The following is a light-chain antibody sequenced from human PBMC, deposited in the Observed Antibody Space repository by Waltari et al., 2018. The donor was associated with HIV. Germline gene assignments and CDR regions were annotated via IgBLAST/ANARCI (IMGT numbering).Light chain of an antibody. V-gene: IGLV3-19*01. J-gene: IGLJ3*02. CDR3: NSRDSSDNHLV. CDR2: GKN. Sequence: SSELTQDPAVSVALGQTVRITCQGDSLRSYYASWFQQKPVQAPILVIYGKNNRPSGIPDRFSGSRSGNTASLTITGAQAEDEADYYCNSRDSSDNHLVFGGGTKLTVL. CDR1: SLRSYY.